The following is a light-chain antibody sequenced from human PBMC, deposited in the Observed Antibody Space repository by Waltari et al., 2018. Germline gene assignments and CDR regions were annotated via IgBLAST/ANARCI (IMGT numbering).Light chain of an antibody. CDR1: QTFRSNY. CDR3: QHYDSRPFT. J-gene: IGKJ3*01. V-gene: IGKV3-20*01. CDR2: GVS. Sequence: EIVLTQSPGTLSLSPGERATLSCRASQTFRSNYLAWYRQKPGQAPRLLIYGVSTRASGIPDRCSGSGSGTDFTLTISRLEPEDFAVYYCQHYDSRPFTFGPGTKVDLK.